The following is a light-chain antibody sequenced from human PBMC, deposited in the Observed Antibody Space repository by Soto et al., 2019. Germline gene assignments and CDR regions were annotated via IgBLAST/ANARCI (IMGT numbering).Light chain of an antibody. V-gene: IGKV1-5*03. CDR2: KAS. CDR3: QHYNSYSEA. Sequence: DIKMTQSPSTLSASVGDRVTITFRASQSISSWLSWYQQKPGKAPKLLIYKASTLKSGVPSRFSGCGSGTEFTLTISSLQPDDFATYYCQHYNSYSEAFGQGTNVDI. CDR1: QSISSW. J-gene: IGKJ1*01.